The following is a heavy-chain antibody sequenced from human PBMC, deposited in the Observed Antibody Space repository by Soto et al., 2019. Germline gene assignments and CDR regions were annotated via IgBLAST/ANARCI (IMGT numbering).Heavy chain of an antibody. V-gene: IGHV3-33*01. CDR3: ARSPRLGEYYYGMDV. CDR1: GFTFSSYG. J-gene: IGHJ6*02. CDR2: IWYDGSNK. Sequence: QVQLVESGGGVVQPGRSLRLSCAASGFTFSSYGMHWVRQAPGKGLEWVAVIWYDGSNKYYADSVKGQFTISRDNSKNTLYLQMNSLRAEDTAVYYCARSPRLGEYYYGMDVWGQGTTVTVSS. D-gene: IGHD6-19*01.